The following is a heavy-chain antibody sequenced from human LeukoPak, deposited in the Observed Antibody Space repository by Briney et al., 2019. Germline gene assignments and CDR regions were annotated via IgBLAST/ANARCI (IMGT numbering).Heavy chain of an antibody. CDR3: TTDQILDCSSTSCYLADY. CDR1: GFTFSNAW. D-gene: IGHD2-2*01. CDR2: IKSKTDGGTT. Sequence: GSLRLSCAASGFTFSNAWMSWVRQAPGKGLEWVGRIKSKTDGGTTDYAAPVKGRFTISRDDSKNTLYLQMNSLKTEDTAVYYCTTDQILDCSSTSCYLADYWGRGTLVTVSS. V-gene: IGHV3-15*01. J-gene: IGHJ4*02.